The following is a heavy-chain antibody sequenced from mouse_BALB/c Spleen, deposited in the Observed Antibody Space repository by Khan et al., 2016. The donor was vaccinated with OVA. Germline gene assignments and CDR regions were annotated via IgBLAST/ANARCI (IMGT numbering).Heavy chain of an antibody. Sequence: VQLVESGPELVKPGASVRISCKASDYTFTSYYIHWVKQRPGQGLEWIGWIYPGNINNNYTARFKGKATLTANNYSSTAYMHLSSLTSYDSAVYFCARGGYWAFAYWGQGTLVTVSA. J-gene: IGHJ3*01. CDR2: IYPGNINN. V-gene: IGHV1S56*01. CDR3: ARGGYWAFAY. D-gene: IGHD2-3*01. CDR1: DYTFTSYY.